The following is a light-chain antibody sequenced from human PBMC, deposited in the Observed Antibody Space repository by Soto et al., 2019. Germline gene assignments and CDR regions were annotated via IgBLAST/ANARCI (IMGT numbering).Light chain of an antibody. Sequence: EIVLTQSPGTLSLSPGERATLSCRASQSVISNYLAWYQQKPGLAPRLLIYGVSIRATGISDRFTGSGSGTDFTLTITTLEPEDFAVYYCQQYDRSPWTFGQGTKVDIK. CDR2: GVS. CDR1: QSVISNY. J-gene: IGKJ1*01. V-gene: IGKV3-20*01. CDR3: QQYDRSPWT.